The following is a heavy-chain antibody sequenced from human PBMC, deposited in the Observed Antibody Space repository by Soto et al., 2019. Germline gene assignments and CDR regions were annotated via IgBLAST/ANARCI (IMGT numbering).Heavy chain of an antibody. CDR2: IYYSGST. CDR1: GGSISSGDYY. V-gene: IGHV4-30-4*01. Sequence: SETLSLTCTVSGGSISSGDYYWSWIRQPPGKGLEWIGYIYYSGSTYYNPSLKSRVTISVDTSKNQFSLKLSSVTAADTAVYYCARVGGDYDFWSGYYRPFDYYGMDVWGQGTTVTVSS. J-gene: IGHJ6*02. CDR3: ARVGGDYDFWSGYYRPFDYYGMDV. D-gene: IGHD3-3*01.